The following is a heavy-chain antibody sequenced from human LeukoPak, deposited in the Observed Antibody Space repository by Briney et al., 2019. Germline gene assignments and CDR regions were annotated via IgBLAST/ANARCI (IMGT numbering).Heavy chain of an antibody. D-gene: IGHD6-6*01. V-gene: IGHV4-4*07. CDR1: GGSFSNYY. CDR3: ARGSSQLEPFDY. CDR2: IYTSGST. Sequence: PSETLSLTCTVSGGSFSNYYWSWIRQPAGKGLEWIGRIYTSGSTNYNPSLKSRIAMSVDTSKNQFSLKLSSVTAADTAVYYCARGSSQLEPFDYWGQGTLVTVSS. J-gene: IGHJ4*02.